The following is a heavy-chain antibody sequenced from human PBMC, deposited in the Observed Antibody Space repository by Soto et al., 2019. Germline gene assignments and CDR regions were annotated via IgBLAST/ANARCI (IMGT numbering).Heavy chain of an antibody. V-gene: IGHV3-23*01. CDR2: ISGSGGRT. CDR1: GFTFSSYA. CDR3: AKDKTYSSGPRGT. D-gene: IGHD6-19*01. Sequence: EVQLLESGGGLVQPGGSQRLSCAASGFTFSSYAMSWVRQAPGKGLEWVPAISGSGGRTYYADSVKGRFTICRDNSKSTLYLQMNSLRAEDTAVDYCAKDKTYSSGPRGTWCQGTLVTVSS. J-gene: IGHJ5*02.